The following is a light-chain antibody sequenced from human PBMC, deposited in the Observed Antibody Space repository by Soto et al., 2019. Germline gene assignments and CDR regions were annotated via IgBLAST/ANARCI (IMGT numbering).Light chain of an antibody. V-gene: IGLV3-21*02. Sequence: SYELTQPPSVSVAPGQTARITCGGNNIGSKSVHWYQQKPGQAPVLVVYDDSDRPSGITERFSGSNSGNTATLTSSRVEAGDEADYYCQVWDSSSDHPVFGGGTKVTVL. J-gene: IGLJ2*01. CDR2: DDS. CDR1: NIGSKS. CDR3: QVWDSSSDHPV.